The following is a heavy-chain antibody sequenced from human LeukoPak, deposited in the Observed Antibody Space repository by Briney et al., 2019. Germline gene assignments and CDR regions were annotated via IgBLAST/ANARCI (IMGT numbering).Heavy chain of an antibody. CDR3: ARGRGYSYGLDY. V-gene: IGHV3-23*01. CDR1: GFTFSNAW. D-gene: IGHD5-18*01. CDR2: ISGSGGST. Sequence: GGSLRLSCAASGFTFSNAWMTWVRQAPGKGLEWVSAISGSGGSTYYADSVKGRFTISRDNSKNTLYLQMNSLRAEDTAVYYCARGRGYSYGLDYWGQGTLVTVSS. J-gene: IGHJ4*02.